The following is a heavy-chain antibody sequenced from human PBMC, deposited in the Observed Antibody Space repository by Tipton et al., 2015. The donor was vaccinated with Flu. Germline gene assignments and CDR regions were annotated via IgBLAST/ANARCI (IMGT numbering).Heavy chain of an antibody. CDR1: GGSMYSYY. V-gene: IGHV4-59*01. CDR3: VRGYGSGTSFEF. D-gene: IGHD3-10*01. Sequence: TLSLTCSVSGGSMYSYYWSWIRQTPGKGLEWIGYVYNRGTINYNPSLKGRLAISVDTSRNQFSLKLTSVTTADTAVYYCVRGYGSGTSFEFWGQGTLVTVSS. J-gene: IGHJ4*02. CDR2: VYNRGTI.